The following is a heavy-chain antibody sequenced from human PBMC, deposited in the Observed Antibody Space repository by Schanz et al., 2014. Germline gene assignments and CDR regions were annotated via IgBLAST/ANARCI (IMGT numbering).Heavy chain of an antibody. CDR2: INTGSNYI. V-gene: IGHV3-11*06. CDR3: VRDSFFAFDY. CDR1: GFSFSDYY. Sequence: QVHLLESGGGLVEPGGSLRLSCAASGFSFSDYYMSWIRQAPGKGLEWISLINTGSNYINYADSVKGRFTMSRDNAKNSVFLQMNSLRAEDTAVYYCVRDSFFAFDYWGQGTLVTVSS. D-gene: IGHD3-3*01. J-gene: IGHJ4*02.